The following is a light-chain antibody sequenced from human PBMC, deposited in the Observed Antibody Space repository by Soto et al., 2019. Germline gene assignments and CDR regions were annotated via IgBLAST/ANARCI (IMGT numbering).Light chain of an antibody. CDR2: DAS. CDR1: QSVSRY. J-gene: IGKJ4*01. V-gene: IGKV3-11*01. Sequence: EIVLTQSPATLSLSPGERATLSCRASQSVSRYLAWYQQKPCQAPRLLIYDASNSATGIPARFSGSGSRTDFTLTISSLEPEDFAVYYCQQRSDWPSTFGGGTKVQIK. CDR3: QQRSDWPST.